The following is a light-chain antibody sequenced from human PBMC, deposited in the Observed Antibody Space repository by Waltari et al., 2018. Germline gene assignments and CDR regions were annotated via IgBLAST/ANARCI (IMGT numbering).Light chain of an antibody. V-gene: IGKV3-11*01. CDR3: QQRHNWPLT. CDR2: DTS. Sequence: EIVLTQSPATLSLSPGERATLSCRASQSVRVYLAWYQQKPGQAPILLIYDTSNRASGTPDRFSGSGSGTDFSLSISSLEPEDFAVYYCQQRHNWPLTFGGGTKVEIK. J-gene: IGKJ4*01. CDR1: QSVRVY.